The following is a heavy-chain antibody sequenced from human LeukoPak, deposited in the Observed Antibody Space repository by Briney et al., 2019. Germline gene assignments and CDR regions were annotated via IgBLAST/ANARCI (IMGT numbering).Heavy chain of an antibody. CDR2: ISSSGSTI. J-gene: IGHJ4*02. Sequence: GGSLRLSCAASGFTFSSYEMNWVRQAPGKGLEWVSYISSSGSTIYYAVSVKGRFTISRDNAKNSLYLQMNSLRAEDTAVYYCARDLPRYYYGSGSEWGQGTLVTVSS. CDR3: ARDLPRYYYGSGSE. D-gene: IGHD3-10*01. V-gene: IGHV3-48*03. CDR1: GFTFSSYE.